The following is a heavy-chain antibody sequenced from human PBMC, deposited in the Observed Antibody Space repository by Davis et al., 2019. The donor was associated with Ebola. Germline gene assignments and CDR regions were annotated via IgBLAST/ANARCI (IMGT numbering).Heavy chain of an antibody. CDR3: ARLDIVATISIQV. D-gene: IGHD5-12*01. V-gene: IGHV4-39*01. Sequence: GSLRLSCTVSGGSISSSSYYWGWIRQPPGKELEWIGSIYYSGSTYYNPSLKSRVTISVDTSKNQFSLKLSSVTAADTAVYYCARLDIVATISIQVWGQGTLVTVSS. J-gene: IGHJ4*02. CDR2: IYYSGST. CDR1: GGSISSSSYY.